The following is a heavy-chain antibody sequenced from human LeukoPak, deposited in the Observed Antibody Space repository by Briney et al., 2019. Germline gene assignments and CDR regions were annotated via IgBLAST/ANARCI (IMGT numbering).Heavy chain of an antibody. CDR3: ARCLDYYDSSGPQH. J-gene: IGHJ1*01. CDR2: ISAYNGNT. D-gene: IGHD3-22*01. CDR1: GYTFTSYG. Sequence: ASVKVSCKASGYTFTSYGISWVRQAPGQGLEWMGWISAYNGNTNYAQKLQGRVTMTTDTSTSTAYMELRSLRAEDTAVYYCARCLDYYDSSGPQHWGQGTLVTVSS. V-gene: IGHV1-18*01.